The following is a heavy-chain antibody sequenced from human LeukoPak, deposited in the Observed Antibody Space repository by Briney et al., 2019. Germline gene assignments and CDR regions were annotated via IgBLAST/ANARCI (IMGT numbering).Heavy chain of an antibody. CDR3: ARLFSYDFWSGYYTGIWFDP. Sequence: GGFLKISCRGSGYNFIGYWIGWVRQMPGKGLGWMGIFFSGDSDTIYGPSFQGQVIIPVDKSISTAYLQWNSLKASDTAMYYCARLFSYDFWSGYYTGIWFDPWGQGTLVTVSS. CDR2: FFSGDSDT. D-gene: IGHD3-3*01. V-gene: IGHV5-51*01. CDR1: GYNFIGYW. J-gene: IGHJ5*02.